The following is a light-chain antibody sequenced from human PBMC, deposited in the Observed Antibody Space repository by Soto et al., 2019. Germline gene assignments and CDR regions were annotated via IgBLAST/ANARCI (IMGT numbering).Light chain of an antibody. Sequence: QAVVTQPPSASGTPGQRVTISCSGSSPNIGSNTVNWYQQLPGTAPKLLIYSNNQRPSGVPDRFSGSKSGTSASLAISGLQSEDEADYYCAAWDDSLNGLFGGGTKLTVL. CDR1: SPNIGSNT. CDR2: SNN. J-gene: IGLJ2*01. CDR3: AAWDDSLNGL. V-gene: IGLV1-44*01.